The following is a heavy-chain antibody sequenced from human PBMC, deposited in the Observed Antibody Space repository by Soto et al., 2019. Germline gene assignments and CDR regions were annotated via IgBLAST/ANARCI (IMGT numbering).Heavy chain of an antibody. V-gene: IGHV1-69*13. Sequence: ASVKVSCKASGGTFSSHAISWVRQAPGQGLEWMGGIIPFFKAANYAQKFQGRVTITADDSTSTAYMDLYSLRSEDTAVYYCARDVPLNYDDGTFSYYARDVWGQGTTVTVS. J-gene: IGHJ6*02. D-gene: IGHD3-16*01. CDR3: ARDVPLNYDDGTFSYYARDV. CDR1: GGTFSSHA. CDR2: IIPFFKAA.